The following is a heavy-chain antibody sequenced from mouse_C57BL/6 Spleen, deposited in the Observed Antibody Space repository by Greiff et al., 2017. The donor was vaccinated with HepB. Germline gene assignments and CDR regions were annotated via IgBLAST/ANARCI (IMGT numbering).Heavy chain of an antibody. CDR3: ARRTGTGLYYYAMDY. D-gene: IGHD4-1*01. J-gene: IGHJ4*01. CDR2: IYPGDGDT. Sequence: QVQLKESGAELVKPGASVKISCKASGYAFSSYWMNWVKQRPGKGLEWIGQIYPGDGDTNYNGKFKGKATLTADKSSSTAYMQLSSLTSEDSAVYFCARRTGTGLYYYAMDYWGQGTSVTVSS. CDR1: GYAFSSYW. V-gene: IGHV1-80*01.